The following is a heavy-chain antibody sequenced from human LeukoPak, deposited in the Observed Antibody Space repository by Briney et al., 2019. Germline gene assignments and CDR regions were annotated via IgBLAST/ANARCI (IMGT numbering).Heavy chain of an antibody. D-gene: IGHD2-2*02. CDR1: GGSSSVYY. J-gene: IGHJ6*02. CDR2: INLGGNT. CDR3: ARMRSYVPAAISYGMDV. Sequence: SETLSLTCAVYGGSSSVYYWSWLRQPPGKGLEWIGEINLGGNTKYNPSLKSRVTVSVDTSKNQFSLKLSSVTAADTAAYYCARMRSYVPAAISYGMDVWGQGTTVTVSS. V-gene: IGHV4-34*01.